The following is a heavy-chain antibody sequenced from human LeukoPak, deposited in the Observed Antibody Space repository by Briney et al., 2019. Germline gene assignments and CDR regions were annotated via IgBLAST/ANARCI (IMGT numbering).Heavy chain of an antibody. Sequence: SVKVSCKASGYTFTGYYMHWVRQAPGQGLEWMGGIIPIFGTANYAQKFQGRVTITADESTSTAYMELSSLRSEDTAVYYCARDRPYYDSSGYRGGNYYYYMDVWGKGTTVTVSS. V-gene: IGHV1-69*13. J-gene: IGHJ6*03. CDR2: IIPIFGTA. D-gene: IGHD3-22*01. CDR1: GYTFTGYY. CDR3: ARDRPYYDSSGYRGGNYYYYMDV.